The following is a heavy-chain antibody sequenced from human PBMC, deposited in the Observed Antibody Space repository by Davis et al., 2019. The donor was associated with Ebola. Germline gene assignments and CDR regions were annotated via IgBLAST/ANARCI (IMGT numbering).Heavy chain of an antibody. V-gene: IGHV3-30-3*01. D-gene: IGHD3-10*01. CDR3: AKDFGNFRGPDY. CDR1: GFTFSTYA. J-gene: IGHJ4*02. Sequence: GGSLRLSCAASGFTFSTYAMHWVRQAPGKGLEWVAVISYDGSNKYYADSVKGRFTISRDNSKNTLYLQMNGLRAEDTAVYYCAKDFGNFRGPDYWGQGTLVTVSS. CDR2: ISYDGSNK.